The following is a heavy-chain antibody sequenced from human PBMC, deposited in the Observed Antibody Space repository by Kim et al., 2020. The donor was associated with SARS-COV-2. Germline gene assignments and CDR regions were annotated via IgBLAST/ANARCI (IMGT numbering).Heavy chain of an antibody. J-gene: IGHJ4*02. CDR2: IYPGDSDT. Sequence: GESLKISCKGSGYSFTSYWIGWVRQMPGKGLEWMGIIYPGDSDTRYSPSFQGQVTISADKSISTAYLQWSSLKASDTAMYYCARTTYYYDSSGYYYFDYWGQGTLVPVSS. D-gene: IGHD3-22*01. CDR3: ARTTYYYDSSGYYYFDY. CDR1: GYSFTSYW. V-gene: IGHV5-51*01.